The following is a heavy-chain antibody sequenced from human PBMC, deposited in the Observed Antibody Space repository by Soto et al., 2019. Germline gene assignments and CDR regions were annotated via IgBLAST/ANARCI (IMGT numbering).Heavy chain of an antibody. Sequence: GGSLRLSCAASGFTFSSDSMNWVRQAPGKGLEWVSSIRSSSSYIYYADSVKGRFTISRDNAKNSLYLQMNSLRAEDTAVYYCAGLWFGENERWFDPWGQGTLVTVSS. J-gene: IGHJ5*02. V-gene: IGHV3-21*01. CDR3: AGLWFGENERWFDP. CDR1: GFTFSSDS. D-gene: IGHD3-10*01. CDR2: IRSSSSYI.